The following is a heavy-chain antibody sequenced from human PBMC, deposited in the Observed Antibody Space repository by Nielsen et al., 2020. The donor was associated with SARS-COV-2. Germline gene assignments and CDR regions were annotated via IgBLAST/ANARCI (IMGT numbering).Heavy chain of an antibody. Sequence: SGPTLVKPTQTITLTCTFSGFSLSTSGVGVGWIRQPPGKALDWLALLCWNDDKRYSPSLQSRLTITKDTSKNQVVLTMTNMDPVDTATYYCAHIDFCSYFYGLDLWGQGTTVTVSS. J-gene: IGHJ6*02. CDR2: LCWNDDK. D-gene: IGHD3-9*01. V-gene: IGHV2-5*01. CDR3: AHIDFCSYFYGLDL. CDR1: GFSLSTSGVG.